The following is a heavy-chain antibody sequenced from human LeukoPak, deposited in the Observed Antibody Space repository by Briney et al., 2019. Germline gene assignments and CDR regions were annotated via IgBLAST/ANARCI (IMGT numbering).Heavy chain of an antibody. J-gene: IGHJ4*02. D-gene: IGHD6-19*01. CDR1: GYTFTNHG. CDR3: ARDRGLLYGSSGCLDS. CDR2: NNPSSGTT. Sequence: ASVKVSCKASGYTFTNHGISWVRQAPGQGLEWMGLNNPSSGTTGYAQKFQGRVTMTRDASTSTVYMELSSLTSEDTAVYYCARDRGLLYGSSGCLDSWGQGTLVTVSS. V-gene: IGHV1-46*01.